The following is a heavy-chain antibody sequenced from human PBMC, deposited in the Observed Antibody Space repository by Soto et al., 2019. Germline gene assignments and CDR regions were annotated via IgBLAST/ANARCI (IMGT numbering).Heavy chain of an antibody. CDR1: GFTFSSYA. J-gene: IGHJ1*01. Sequence: VQLVESGGGVVQPGRSLRLSCAASGFTFSSYAMHWVRQAPGKGLEWVSYISSSSSTIYYADSVKGRFTISRDNSKNTLYLQMNSLRAEDTAVYYCAKSSYQHWGQGTLVTVSS. CDR2: ISSSSSTI. CDR3: AKSSYQH. V-gene: IGHV3-48*01.